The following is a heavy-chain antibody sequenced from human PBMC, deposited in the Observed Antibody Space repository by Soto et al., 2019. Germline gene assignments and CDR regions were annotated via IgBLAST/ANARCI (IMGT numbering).Heavy chain of an antibody. CDR2: INTYNGNT. J-gene: IGHJ4*02. CDR3: ARDAYGDYDY. V-gene: IGHV1-18*01. Sequence: QVQLVQSGAEVKKPGASVKVSCKTSGYTFTNYGISWVRQAPGQGLEWMGWINTYNGNTKYSQKLQGRVTISTDTSASTAYMELRSLRSDDTAVYSCARDAYGDYDYWGKGTLVTVSS. D-gene: IGHD4-17*01. CDR1: GYTFTNYG.